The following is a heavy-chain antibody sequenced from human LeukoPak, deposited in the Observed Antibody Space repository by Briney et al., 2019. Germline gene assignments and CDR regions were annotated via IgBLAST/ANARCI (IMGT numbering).Heavy chain of an antibody. J-gene: IGHJ4*02. V-gene: IGHV4-34*01. D-gene: IGHD5-24*01. CDR3: ARLGDGYTSIDY. Sequence: SETLSPTCAVYGGSFSGYYWSWIRQPPGKGLEWIGEINHSGSTNYNPSLKSRVTISVDTSKNQFSLKLSSVTAADTAVYYCARLGDGYTSIDYWGQGTLVTVSS. CDR2: INHSGST. CDR1: GGSFSGYY.